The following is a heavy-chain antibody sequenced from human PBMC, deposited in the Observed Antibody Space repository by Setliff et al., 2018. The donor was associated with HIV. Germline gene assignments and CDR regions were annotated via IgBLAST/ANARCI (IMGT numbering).Heavy chain of an antibody. J-gene: IGHJ4*01. D-gene: IGHD3-22*01. CDR3: TTDIGYESSGYRIGY. V-gene: IGHV3-15*01. Sequence: GGSLRLSCAASGFTFSNAWLSWVRQAPGKGLEWVGRIKSITDGGATDYAAPVKGRFTITRADSKNTVYLQMNSLKTEDTAVYYCTTDIGYESSGYRIGYWGHGTLVPSPQ. CDR1: GFTFSNAW. CDR2: IKSITDGGAT.